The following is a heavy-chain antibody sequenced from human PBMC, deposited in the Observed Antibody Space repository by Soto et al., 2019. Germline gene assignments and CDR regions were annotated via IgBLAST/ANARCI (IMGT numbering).Heavy chain of an antibody. CDR2: IHDSGTA. CDR3: ARAGHWGLDF. CDR1: GWSFSDFY. J-gene: IGHJ4*02. D-gene: IGHD7-27*01. V-gene: IGHV4-34*01. Sequence: SETLSLTCAVYGWSFSDFYWSWIRQPPGKGLEWVGEIHDSGTANYNPSLKSRISMSADTSKNLLSLKLSSVTAADTAVYYCARAGHWGLDFWGPGNLVTVSS.